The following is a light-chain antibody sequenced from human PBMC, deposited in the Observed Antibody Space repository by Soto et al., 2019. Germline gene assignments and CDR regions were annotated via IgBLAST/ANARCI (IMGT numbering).Light chain of an antibody. Sequence: EIVLTQSPATLSLSPGERATLSCRASQSISSHLAWYQQKPGQAPRLLIYDASNRAPGIPARFSGSGSGTDFTLTIRTLEPEDFAVYYCQQRPNWPLTFGGGTKVEIK. CDR1: QSISSH. CDR3: QQRPNWPLT. V-gene: IGKV3-11*01. J-gene: IGKJ4*01. CDR2: DAS.